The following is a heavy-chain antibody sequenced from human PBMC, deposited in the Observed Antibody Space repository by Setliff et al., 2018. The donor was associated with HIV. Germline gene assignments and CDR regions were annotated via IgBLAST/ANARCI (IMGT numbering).Heavy chain of an antibody. V-gene: IGHV4-59*01. CDR1: GGSISSYY. Sequence: SETLSLTCTVSGGSISSYYWSWIRQPPGKRLEWIGYIYYSGSTNYNPSLKSRVTISVDTSKNQFSLKLSSVTAADTAVYYCARDTSYYYDSSGLNPWGQGTLVTVSS. D-gene: IGHD3-22*01. CDR2: IYYSGST. CDR3: ARDTSYYYDSSGLNP. J-gene: IGHJ5*02.